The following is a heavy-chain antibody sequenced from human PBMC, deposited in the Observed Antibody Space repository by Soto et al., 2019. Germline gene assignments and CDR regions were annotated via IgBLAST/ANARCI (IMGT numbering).Heavy chain of an antibody. CDR1: GYTFTSYY. CDR2: INPSGGST. CDR3: ARAGLTYYDSSGYSPLAGYGMDV. Sequence: GASVNVSCKASGYTFTSYYMHWVRQAPGQGLEWMGIINPSGGSTSYAQKFQGRVTMTRDTSTSTVYMELSSLRSEDTAVYYCARAGLTYYDSSGYSPLAGYGMDVWGQGTTVTVSS. J-gene: IGHJ6*02. V-gene: IGHV1-46*01. D-gene: IGHD3-22*01.